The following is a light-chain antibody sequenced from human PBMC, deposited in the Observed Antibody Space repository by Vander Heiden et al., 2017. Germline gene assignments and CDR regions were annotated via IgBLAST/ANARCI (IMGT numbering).Light chain of an antibody. CDR3: QSYDSRLSSWV. J-gene: IGLJ2*01. CDR1: SSNIGSGYD. CDR2: GNN. Sequence: QSVLTQPPSVSAAPGQRVTISCPGTSSNIGSGYDVHWYQQFPRTAPNLPILGNNNRPPGAPARFSGPKAGTSASLAITGLQAEEGADYVFQSYDSRLSSWVFGGGTKLTVL. V-gene: IGLV1-40*01.